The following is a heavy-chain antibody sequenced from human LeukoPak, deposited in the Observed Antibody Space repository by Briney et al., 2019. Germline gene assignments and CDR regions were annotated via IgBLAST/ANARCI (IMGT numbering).Heavy chain of an antibody. Sequence: GGSLRLSCAASGFTFDDYAMHWVRQVPGKGLQWVSLITGDGGGTFYADSVKGRFTISRDNSKNSLYLQMNSLKTEDTALYYCATDKYSGTGTYRELDFWGQGTLVTVSS. CDR2: ITGDGGGT. V-gene: IGHV3-43*02. J-gene: IGHJ4*02. CDR3: ATDKYSGTGTYRELDF. D-gene: IGHD1-26*01. CDR1: GFTFDDYA.